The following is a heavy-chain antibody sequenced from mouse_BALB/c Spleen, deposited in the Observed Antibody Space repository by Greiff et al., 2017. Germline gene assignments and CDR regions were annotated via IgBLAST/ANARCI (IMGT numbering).Heavy chain of an antibody. J-gene: IGHJ2*01. CDR2: IWWNDNK. CDR3: ARNWDYFDY. V-gene: IGHV8-11*01. D-gene: IGHD4-1*01. CDR1: GFSLSTYGIG. Sequence: KQSGPGILQPSQTLSLTCSFSGFSLSTYGIGVGWIRQPSGKGLEWLAHIWWNDNKYYNTALKSRLTISKDTSNNQVFLKIASVDTADTATYYCARNWDYFDYWGQGTTLTVSS.